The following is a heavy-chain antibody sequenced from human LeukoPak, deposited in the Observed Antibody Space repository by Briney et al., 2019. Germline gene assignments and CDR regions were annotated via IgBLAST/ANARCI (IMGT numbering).Heavy chain of an antibody. CDR3: AKDMNSFVGATTGYFDL. Sequence: PGGSLRLSCAASGFTFSSYEMNWVRQAPGKGLEWVSYISSSGSTIYYADSVKGRFTISRDNAKNSLYLQMNSLRAEDMALYYCAKDMNSFVGATTGYFDLWGRGTLVTVSS. CDR1: GFTFSSYE. J-gene: IGHJ2*01. V-gene: IGHV3-48*03. CDR2: ISSSGSTI. D-gene: IGHD1-26*01.